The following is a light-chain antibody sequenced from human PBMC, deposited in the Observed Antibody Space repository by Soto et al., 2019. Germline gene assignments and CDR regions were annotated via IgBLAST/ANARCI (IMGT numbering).Light chain of an antibody. CDR1: QSISSW. V-gene: IGKV1-5*01. Sequence: DIQMTQPPSTLSASVGDRVTITCRASQSISSWLAWYQQKPGKAPKLLIYDASNLHSGVPSSFSGSGSGTEFTLTISSLQPDDFATYYCQQYKTYSRTFGQGTKVEIK. CDR2: DAS. CDR3: QQYKTYSRT. J-gene: IGKJ1*01.